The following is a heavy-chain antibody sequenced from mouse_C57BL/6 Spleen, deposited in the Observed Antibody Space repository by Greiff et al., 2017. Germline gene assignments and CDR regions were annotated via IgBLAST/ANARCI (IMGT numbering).Heavy chain of an antibody. Sequence: VQGVESGPGLVQPSQSLSISCTASGFSLTSYGVNWVRQSPGKGLEWLGVIWSGGSTDYNTAFISRLSISKDNSKSQVFFKMNSLQADDTAIDYCARNDGCYPWFAYWGQGTLVTVSA. CDR2: IWSGGST. CDR3: ARNDGCYPWFAY. D-gene: IGHD2-3*01. V-gene: IGHV2-2*01. J-gene: IGHJ3*01. CDR1: GFSLTSYG.